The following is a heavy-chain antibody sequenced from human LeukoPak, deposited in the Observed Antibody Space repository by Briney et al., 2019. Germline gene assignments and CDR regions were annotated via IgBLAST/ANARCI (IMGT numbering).Heavy chain of an antibody. CDR2: IYPGEFDT. CDR1: GSRFTNYW. V-gene: IGHV5-51*01. CDR3: VRYLGESPPV. Sequence: GPPLKISSKVSGSRFTNYWIGWVRRLPGKGLEWMGSIYPGEFDTSYSPCFQGEVTISADKSINTAYLQRSSLKASDTAMYYCVRYLGESPPVWGQGTLVTVSS. D-gene: IGHD3-10*01. J-gene: IGHJ4*02.